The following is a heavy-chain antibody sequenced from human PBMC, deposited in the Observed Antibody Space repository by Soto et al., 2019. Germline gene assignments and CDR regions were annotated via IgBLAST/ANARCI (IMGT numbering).Heavy chain of an antibody. CDR3: ARDFWSGGYYYYGMDV. V-gene: IGHV4-59*01. D-gene: IGHD3-3*01. Sequence: SETLSLTCTVSGGSISSYYWSWIRQPPGKGLEWIGYIYYSGSTNYNPSLKSRVTISVDTSKNQFSLKLSSVTAADTAVYYCARDFWSGGYYYYGMDVWGQGTTVTVSS. CDR2: IYYSGST. CDR1: GGSISSYY. J-gene: IGHJ6*02.